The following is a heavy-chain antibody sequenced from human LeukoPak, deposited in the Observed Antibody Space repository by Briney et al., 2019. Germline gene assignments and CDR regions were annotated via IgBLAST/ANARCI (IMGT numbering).Heavy chain of an antibody. J-gene: IGHJ4*02. V-gene: IGHV4-59*01. CDR1: GGSISTYY. Sequence: PSETLSLTCTVSGGSISTYYWNWIRQPPGKGLEWIGYIYFSGSTTHNPSLKSRVTISVDSSKNQFSLKLNSMTTADTAVYYCTRGAGWLIDYWGQGILVTVSS. CDR2: IYFSGST. D-gene: IGHD3-16*01. CDR3: TRGAGWLIDY.